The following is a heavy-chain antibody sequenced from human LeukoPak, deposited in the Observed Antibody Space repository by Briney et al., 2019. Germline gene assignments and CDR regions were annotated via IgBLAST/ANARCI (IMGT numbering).Heavy chain of an antibody. D-gene: IGHD2-2*01. CDR1: GFTLSSYE. J-gene: IGHJ4*02. Sequence: GGSLRLSCTASGFTLSSYEMGWIRQAPGKGLEWVSSIDYSGGSTYYADSVKGRFTISRDNSKNTLYMQMNSLRAEDTAVYYCAKAVVIVPTATPFDYWGQGTLVTVSS. CDR3: AKAVVIVPTATPFDY. V-gene: IGHV3-23*01. CDR2: IDYSGGST.